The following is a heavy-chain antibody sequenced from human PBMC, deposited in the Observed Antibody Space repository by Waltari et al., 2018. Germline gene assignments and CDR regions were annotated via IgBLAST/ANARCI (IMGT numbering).Heavy chain of an antibody. CDR3: ASTAMVTNDAFDI. J-gene: IGHJ3*02. Sequence: QVQLVQSGAEVKKPGSSVKVSYKASGGTFSSYTISWVRQAPGQGLEWMGRIIPILGIANYAQKFQGRVTITADKSTSTAYMELSSLRSEDTAVYYCASTAMVTNDAFDIWGQGTMVTVSS. CDR1: GGTFSSYT. D-gene: IGHD5-18*01. CDR2: IIPILGIA. V-gene: IGHV1-69*02.